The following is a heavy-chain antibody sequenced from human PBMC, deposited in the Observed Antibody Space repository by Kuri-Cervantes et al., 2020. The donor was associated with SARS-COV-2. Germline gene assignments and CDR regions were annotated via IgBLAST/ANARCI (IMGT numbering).Heavy chain of an antibody. CDR3: AKAGYIAAAGAYYYYMDV. J-gene: IGHJ6*03. CDR1: GFTFSSYN. V-gene: IGHV3-21*04. Sequence: GGSLRLSCAASGFTFSSYNMNWVRQAPGKGLEWVSSISSSSSYIYYADSVKGRFTISRDNSKNTLYLQMNSLRAEDTAVYYCAKAGYIAAAGAYYYYMDVWGKGTTVTVSS. CDR2: ISSSSSYI. D-gene: IGHD6-13*01.